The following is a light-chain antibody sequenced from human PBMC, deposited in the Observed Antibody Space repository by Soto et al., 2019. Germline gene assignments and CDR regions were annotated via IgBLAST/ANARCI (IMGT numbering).Light chain of an antibody. CDR3: ASYTRTTTLV. Sequence: QSALTQPPSASGSPGQSVTMSCTGTNSDVGGYNFISWYQHHPGKAPKLVIYDVNNRPSGISYRFSGSKSGNTASLTISGLQAEDEADYYCASYTRTTTLVFGGGTQLTVL. CDR1: NSDVGGYNF. J-gene: IGLJ2*01. CDR2: DVN. V-gene: IGLV2-14*01.